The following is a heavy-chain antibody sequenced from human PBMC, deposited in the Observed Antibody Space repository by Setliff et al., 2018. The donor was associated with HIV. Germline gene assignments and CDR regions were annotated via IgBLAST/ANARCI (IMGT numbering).Heavy chain of an antibody. CDR2: ISGYNGIT. CDR1: GYTFTSYG. V-gene: IGHV1-18*01. CDR3: ARIKARDDAFDI. J-gene: IGHJ3*02. Sequence: ASVKVSCKASGYTFTSYGISWVRQAPGQGLEWMGWISGYNGITKYSQKLQGRVAMTTDTSTSTAYMELRSLRSDDTAVYYCARIKARDDAFDIWGQGTMVTVSS.